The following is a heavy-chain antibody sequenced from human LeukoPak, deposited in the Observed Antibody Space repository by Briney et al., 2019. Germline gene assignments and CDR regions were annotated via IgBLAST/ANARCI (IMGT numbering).Heavy chain of an antibody. V-gene: IGHV3-30*18. CDR2: ISYDGSNK. CDR1: GFTFSSYG. Sequence: PGGSLRLSCAASGFTFSSYGMHWVRQAPGKGLEWVAVISYDGSNKYYADSVKGRFTISRENSKNTVYLQMNSLRDEDTAVYYCTKAGQWLAPGDYWGQGSLVIVSS. J-gene: IGHJ4*02. CDR3: TKAGQWLAPGDY. D-gene: IGHD6-19*01.